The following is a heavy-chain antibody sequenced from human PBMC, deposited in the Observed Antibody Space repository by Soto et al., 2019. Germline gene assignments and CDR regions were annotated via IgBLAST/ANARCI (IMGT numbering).Heavy chain of an antibody. Sequence: GESLKMSCHAFEYSFRIDCISLVLQKPGAGLEWMGRVDPNDSFATYSPSFEGHVSISVDKSTNIVYLQWRSLRASDTATYYCARHQSGSGNSNFDFWGQGTPVTVSS. J-gene: IGHJ4*02. V-gene: IGHV5-10-1*01. D-gene: IGHD3-10*01. CDR1: EYSFRIDC. CDR3: ARHQSGSGNSNFDF. CDR2: VDPNDSFA.